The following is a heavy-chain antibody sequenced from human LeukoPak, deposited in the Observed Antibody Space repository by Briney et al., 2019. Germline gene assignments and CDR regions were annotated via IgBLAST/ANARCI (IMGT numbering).Heavy chain of an antibody. D-gene: IGHD3-10*01. CDR1: GGSISSYY. Sequence: PSETLSLTCTVSGGSISSYYWSWIRQPPGKGLEWIGYIYYSGSTNYNPSLKSRVTISVDTSKNQFSLKLSSVTAADTAVYYCAREYYYGSGTQYYFDYWGQGTLVTVSS. J-gene: IGHJ4*02. CDR3: AREYYYGSGTQYYFDY. V-gene: IGHV4-59*01. CDR2: IYYSGST.